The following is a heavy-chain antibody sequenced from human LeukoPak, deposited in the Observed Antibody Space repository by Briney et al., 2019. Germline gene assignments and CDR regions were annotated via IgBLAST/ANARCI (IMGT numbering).Heavy chain of an antibody. CDR2: ISTSSITI. V-gene: IGHV3-48*01. CDR1: GFTFSSNS. J-gene: IGHJ5*02. CDR3: ARGGSYYWPIDL. Sequence: GGSLRLSCAASGFTFSSNSMNWVRQAPGRGLEWVSYISTSSITIKYADAVKGRFTISRDNDKNSVYLQMNSLRADDTAVYYCARGGSYYWPIDLWGQGTLVTVSS. D-gene: IGHD1-26*01.